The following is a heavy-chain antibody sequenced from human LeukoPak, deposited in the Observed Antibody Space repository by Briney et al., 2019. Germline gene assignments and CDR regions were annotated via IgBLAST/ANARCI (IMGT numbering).Heavy chain of an antibody. J-gene: IGHJ5*02. Sequence: GGSLRLSCAPSGFTFSYYWMSWVRQAPGKGLEWVANIKLDGSEKYYVDSVKGRFTMSRDNARNSLCLQMNSLRVEDTAVYYCARDRPSREGFDPWGQGTLVTVSS. D-gene: IGHD3-10*01. V-gene: IGHV3-7*01. CDR1: GFTFSYYW. CDR3: ARDRPSREGFDP. CDR2: IKLDGSEK.